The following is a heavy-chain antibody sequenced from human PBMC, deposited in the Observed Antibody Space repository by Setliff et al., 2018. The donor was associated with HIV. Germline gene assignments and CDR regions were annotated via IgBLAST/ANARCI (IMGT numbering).Heavy chain of an antibody. CDR3: AREDIAVASALDI. Sequence: SETLSLTCTVSGGSISSYYWSWIRQPPGKGLEWIGYIYTSGSTNYNPSLKSRVTISVDTSKNQFSLKLSSVTAADTAVYYCAREDIAVASALDIWGQGTMVTV. CDR1: GGSISSYY. J-gene: IGHJ3*02. CDR2: IYTSGST. D-gene: IGHD6-19*01. V-gene: IGHV4-4*08.